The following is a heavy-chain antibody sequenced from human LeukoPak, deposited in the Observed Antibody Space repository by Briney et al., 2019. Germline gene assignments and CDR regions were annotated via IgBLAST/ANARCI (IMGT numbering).Heavy chain of an antibody. CDR3: ARNNYGSGRRDFDY. V-gene: IGHV3-NL1*01. D-gene: IGHD3-10*01. CDR2: IYSGGNT. Sequence: GGSLRLSCAASGFTFSSYGMHWVRQAPGKGLEWVSVIYSGGNTYYADSVKGRFTISRDNSKNTLYIEMNSLRAEDTAVYYCARNNYGSGRRDFDYWGQGTLVTVSS. CDR1: GFTFSSYG. J-gene: IGHJ4*02.